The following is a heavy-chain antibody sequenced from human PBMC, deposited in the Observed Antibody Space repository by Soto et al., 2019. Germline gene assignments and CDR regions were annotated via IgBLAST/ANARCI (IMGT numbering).Heavy chain of an antibody. D-gene: IGHD6-19*01. CDR3: ARTTAVPDSLRSRYYFDY. J-gene: IGHJ4*02. CDR1: GGSVNNKTYY. V-gene: IGHV4-61*01. CDR2: IYYSGTT. Sequence: SATLSLTCSVSGGSVNNKTYYWSWIRQPPGKGLEWIGYIYYSGTTNYNPSLKSRVTIAVDTSKNQFSLRLSSVTAADTALYFCARTTAVPDSLRSRYYFDYWGQGSLVT.